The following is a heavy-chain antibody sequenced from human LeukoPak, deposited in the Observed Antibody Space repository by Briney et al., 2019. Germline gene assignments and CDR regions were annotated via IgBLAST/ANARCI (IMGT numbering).Heavy chain of an antibody. V-gene: IGHV5-51*01. D-gene: IGHD1-14*01. Sequence: GESLKISCKGSGYSFTSYWIDRVRQIPGKGLEWMGIIYPGDSDTRYSPSFQGQVTISADKSINTAYLQWSSLKASDTAMYYCARRPDMTGAFDPWGQGTLVTVSS. CDR2: IYPGDSDT. J-gene: IGHJ5*01. CDR1: GYSFTSYW. CDR3: ARRPDMTGAFDP.